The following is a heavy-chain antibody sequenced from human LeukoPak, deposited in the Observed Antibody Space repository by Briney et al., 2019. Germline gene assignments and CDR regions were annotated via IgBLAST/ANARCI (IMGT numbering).Heavy chain of an antibody. D-gene: IGHD6-19*01. V-gene: IGHV4-59*08. Sequence: PSETLSLTCTVSGGSISSYYWSWIRQPPGKGLEWIGYIYYSGSTNYNPSLKSRVTISVDTSKSQFSLKLSSVTAADTAVYYCARSPMYSSGWYFDYWGQGTLVTVSS. CDR2: IYYSGST. J-gene: IGHJ4*02. CDR1: GGSISSYY. CDR3: ARSPMYSSGWYFDY.